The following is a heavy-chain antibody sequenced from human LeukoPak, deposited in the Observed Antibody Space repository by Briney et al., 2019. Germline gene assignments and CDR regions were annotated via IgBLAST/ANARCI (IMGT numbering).Heavy chain of an antibody. V-gene: IGHV3-53*01. Sequence: GGSLRLSCAASGFTVSSNYMTWVRQAPGKGLEWVSVIYSNNTTFYADSVKGRFTISRDKSKNTLYLQMNSLRAEDTAVYYCAKGITVMMVAPGYWGQGTLSPSPQ. CDR2: IYSNNTT. D-gene: IGHD3-22*01. J-gene: IGHJ4*02. CDR1: GFTVSSNY. CDR3: AKGITVMMVAPGY.